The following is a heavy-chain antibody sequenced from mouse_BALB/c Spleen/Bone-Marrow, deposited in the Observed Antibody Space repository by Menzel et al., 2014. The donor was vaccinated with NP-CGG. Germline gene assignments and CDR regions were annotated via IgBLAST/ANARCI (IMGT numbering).Heavy chain of an antibody. J-gene: IGHJ3*01. D-gene: IGHD2-10*02. CDR2: SRNRAKYYTT. CDR3: ARDVGYGNYFVY. CDR1: GFTFSDFY. Sequence: EVKVVESGGGLVQPGDPLRLSCATSGFTFSDFYMEWVRQPPGKRLEWIATSRNRAKYYTTEYSASVKGRFIVSRDTSQSVLYLQMNALIAEDTAIYYCARDVGYGNYFVYWGQGTLVTVSA. V-gene: IGHV7-1*02.